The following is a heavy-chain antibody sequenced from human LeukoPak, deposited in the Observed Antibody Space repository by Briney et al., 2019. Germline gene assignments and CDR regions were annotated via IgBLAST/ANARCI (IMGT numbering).Heavy chain of an antibody. Sequence: SETLSLTCAVYGGSFSGYYWSWIRQPPGKGLEWIGEINHSGSTNYNPSLKSRVTISVDTSKNQFSLKLSSVTAADTAVYYCARAIAAAGGYNAFDIWGQGTMVTVSS. D-gene: IGHD6-13*01. J-gene: IGHJ3*02. CDR1: GGSFSGYY. CDR2: INHSGST. V-gene: IGHV4-34*01. CDR3: ARAIAAAGGYNAFDI.